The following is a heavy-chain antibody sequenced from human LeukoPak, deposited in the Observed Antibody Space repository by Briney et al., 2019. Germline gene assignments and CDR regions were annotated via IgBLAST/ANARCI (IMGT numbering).Heavy chain of an antibody. CDR1: GFTFTSYT. J-gene: IGHJ3*01. D-gene: IGHD3/OR15-3a*01. V-gene: IGHV3-48*01. CDR3: VRDWTYAFDL. CDR2: IMRTADVT. Sequence: GGSLRLSCAASGFTFTSYTMNWVRQAPGRGLEWISYIMRTADVTSYADSVEGRFTISRDDAKNSLYLQMNSLRAEDTAVYYCVRDWTYAFDLWGQGTMVTVSS.